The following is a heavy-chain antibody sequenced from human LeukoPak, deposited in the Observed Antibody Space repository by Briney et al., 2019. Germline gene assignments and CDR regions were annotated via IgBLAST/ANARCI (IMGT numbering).Heavy chain of an antibody. V-gene: IGHV4-4*07. CDR3: ARHVYYYGSGSYCNLKMYNWFDP. J-gene: IGHJ5*02. D-gene: IGHD3-10*01. CDR1: GGSISSYY. Sequence: SETLSLTCTVSGGSISSYYWSWIRQPAGKGLEWIGRIYTSGSTNYNPSLKSRVTMSVDTSKNQFSLKLSSVTAADTAVYYCARHVYYYGSGSYCNLKMYNWFDPWGQGTLVTVSS. CDR2: IYTSGST.